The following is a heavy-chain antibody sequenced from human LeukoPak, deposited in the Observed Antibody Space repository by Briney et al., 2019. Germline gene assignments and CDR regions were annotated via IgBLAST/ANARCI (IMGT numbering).Heavy chain of an antibody. V-gene: IGHV4-59*13. CDR3: ARTFYYDSSGYYRFDF. J-gene: IGHJ4*02. Sequence: SETLSLTCTVSGGSISSYSWSWIRQPPGKGLEWIGFVSYNGSTNYNPSLKSRVTMSVDTSKNQFSLKLNSVTAADTAVYYCARTFYYDSSGYYRFDFWGQGSPVTVSS. D-gene: IGHD3-22*01. CDR1: GGSISSYS. CDR2: VSYNGST.